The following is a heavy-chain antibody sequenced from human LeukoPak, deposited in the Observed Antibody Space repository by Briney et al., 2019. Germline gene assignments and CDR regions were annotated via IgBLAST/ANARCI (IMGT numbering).Heavy chain of an antibody. CDR3: ARPGSSHRWDDAFDL. D-gene: IGHD6-6*01. V-gene: IGHV4-4*09. CDR2: IYTSGST. CDR1: GGSISSYY. J-gene: IGHJ3*01. Sequence: PSQTLSLTCTVSGGSISSYYWSWIRQPPGKGLEWIGYIYTSGSTNYNPSLKSRVTISVDTSKNQFSLKLSSVTAADTAVYYCARPGSSHRWDDAFDLWGQGTMVTVSS.